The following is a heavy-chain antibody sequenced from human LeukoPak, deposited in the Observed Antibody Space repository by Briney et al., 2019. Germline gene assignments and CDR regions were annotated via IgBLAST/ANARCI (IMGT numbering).Heavy chain of an antibody. Sequence: GGSLRLSCAASGFTFSSYWMSWVRQAPGKVLEWVATIRQDGSQKYHVDSVKGRFTISRDNAKNSLYLQMNSLRAEDTAVYYCARESGSVTSEVDFDYWGQGTLVTVSS. CDR1: GFTFSSYW. J-gene: IGHJ4*02. D-gene: IGHD4-17*01. V-gene: IGHV3-7*01. CDR2: IRQDGSQK. CDR3: ARESGSVTSEVDFDY.